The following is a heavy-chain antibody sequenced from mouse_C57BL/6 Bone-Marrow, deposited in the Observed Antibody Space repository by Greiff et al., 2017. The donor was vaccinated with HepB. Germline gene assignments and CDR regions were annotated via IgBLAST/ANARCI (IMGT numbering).Heavy chain of an antibody. D-gene: IGHD3-2*02. CDR2: IDPEDGET. J-gene: IGHJ2*01. Sequence: VQLQQSGAELVKPGASVKLSCTASGFNIKDYYMHWVKQRTEQGLEWIGRIDPEDGETKYAPKFQGQATITADTSSNTAYLPLSSLTSEDTAVYYCASSDSSGYVLYFDYWGQGTTLTVSS. CDR3: ASSDSSGYVLYFDY. V-gene: IGHV14-2*01. CDR1: GFNIKDYY.